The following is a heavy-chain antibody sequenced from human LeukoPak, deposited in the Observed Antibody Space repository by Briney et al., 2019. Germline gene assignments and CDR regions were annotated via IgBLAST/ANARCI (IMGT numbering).Heavy chain of an antibody. CDR2: ISYDGSNK. CDR1: GFTFSSYG. D-gene: IGHD2-15*01. Sequence: TGGSLRLSCAASGFTFSSYGMHWVRQDPGKGLEWVAVISYDGSNKYYADSVKGRFTISRDNSKNTLYLQMDSLRAEDTAVYYCALLALGCSGGSCYSPLDYWGQGTLVTVSS. J-gene: IGHJ4*02. V-gene: IGHV3-30*03. CDR3: ALLALGCSGGSCYSPLDY.